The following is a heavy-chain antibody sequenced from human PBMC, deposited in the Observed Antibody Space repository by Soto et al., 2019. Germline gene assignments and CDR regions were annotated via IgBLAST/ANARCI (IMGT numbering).Heavy chain of an antibody. Sequence: PGESRKISCKVSGYSFTSYWIGWVRQMPGKGLEWMGIIYPGDSDTRYSPSFQGQVTVSADKSISTAYLQWRSLKASDTAMHYCARPGDSGSYCLGFDYWGQGTRVTV. CDR1: GYSFTSYW. J-gene: IGHJ4*02. CDR2: IYPGDSDT. CDR3: ARPGDSGSYCLGFDY. V-gene: IGHV5-51*01. D-gene: IGHD3-10*01.